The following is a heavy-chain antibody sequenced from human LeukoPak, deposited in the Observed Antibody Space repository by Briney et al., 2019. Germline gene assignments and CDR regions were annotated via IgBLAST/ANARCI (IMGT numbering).Heavy chain of an antibody. J-gene: IGHJ4*02. Sequence: GGSLRLSCAASGFTFSSYGMHWVRQAPGKGLEWVAFIRYDGSNKYYADSVKGRFTISRDNSKNTLYLQMGSLRAEDMAVYYCAREVEYYDFWSGYNRPQYYFDYWGQGTLVTVSS. CDR3: AREVEYYDFWSGYNRPQYYFDY. D-gene: IGHD3-3*01. V-gene: IGHV3-30*02. CDR1: GFTFSSYG. CDR2: IRYDGSNK.